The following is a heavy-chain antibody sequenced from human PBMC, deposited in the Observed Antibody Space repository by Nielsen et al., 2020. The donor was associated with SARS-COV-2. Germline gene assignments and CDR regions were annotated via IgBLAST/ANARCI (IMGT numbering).Heavy chain of an antibody. J-gene: IGHJ2*01. D-gene: IGHD3-3*01. CDR3: ARDGASGRFYDWLSHFDL. V-gene: IGHV4-34*01. Sequence: SEPLSLTCTVSGGSISRYYWSWIRQPPGKGLEWIGEVSHSGSTNTNPSLKSRVTISVDTSKSQFSLKLRSVTAADTAVYYCARDGASGRFYDWLSHFDLWGRGTLVTVSS. CDR1: GGSISRYY. CDR2: VSHSGST.